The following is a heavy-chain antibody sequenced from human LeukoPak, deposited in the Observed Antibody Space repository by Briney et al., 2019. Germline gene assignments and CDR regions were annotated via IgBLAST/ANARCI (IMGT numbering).Heavy chain of an antibody. CDR3: TKGRGI. Sequence: SETLSLTCTAYGGSFSGYYWSWIRQPPGKGLEWIGEINHSGSTNYNPSLKSRVTISVDTSKNQFSLKLTSVTAADTAVYYCTKGRGIWGQGTLVTVSS. D-gene: IGHD3-10*01. V-gene: IGHV4-34*01. J-gene: IGHJ4*02. CDR2: INHSGST. CDR1: GGSFSGYY.